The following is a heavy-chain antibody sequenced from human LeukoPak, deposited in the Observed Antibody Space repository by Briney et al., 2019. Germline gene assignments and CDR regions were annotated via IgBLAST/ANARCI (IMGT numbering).Heavy chain of an antibody. CDR1: GYAFTSYY. Sequence: SCKASGYAFTSYYMHWVRQAPGKGLEYVSAISSNGGSTYYADSVKGRFTISRDNSKNTLYLQMSSLRAEDTAVYYCVKDRYYYDSSGYLDVWGQGTTVTVSS. D-gene: IGHD3-22*01. CDR3: VKDRYYYDSSGYLDV. CDR2: ISSNGGST. J-gene: IGHJ6*02. V-gene: IGHV3-64D*06.